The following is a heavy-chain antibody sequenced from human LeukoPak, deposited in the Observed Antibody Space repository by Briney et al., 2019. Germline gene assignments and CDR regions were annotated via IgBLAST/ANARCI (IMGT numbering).Heavy chain of an antibody. CDR2: ISSSGTTI. V-gene: IGHV3-48*03. J-gene: IGHJ4*02. CDR3: ARGLRNRRFDFDY. CDR1: GFTFRTYE. D-gene: IGHD1-14*01. Sequence: GGSLRLSCAAFGFTFRTYEMNWVRQAPGKGLEWVSYISSSGTTIYYADSVKGRFTISRDNAKNSLYLQMNSLRAEDTAVYYCARGLRNRRFDFDYWGQGTLVTVSS.